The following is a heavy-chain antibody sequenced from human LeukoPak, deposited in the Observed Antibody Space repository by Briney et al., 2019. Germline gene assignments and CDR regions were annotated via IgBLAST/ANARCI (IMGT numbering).Heavy chain of an antibody. Sequence: RGSLRLSCAASGFTFSSSSMNSVRQAPGTGLQWVSYISSSSTTIYYADSVKGRFSISRDNAKNSLYLQMNSLRAEDTAVYYCARGVANYYDSSGYQNWGQGTLVTVSS. CDR3: ARGVANYYDSSGYQN. D-gene: IGHD3-22*01. J-gene: IGHJ4*02. V-gene: IGHV3-48*01. CDR2: ISSSSTTI. CDR1: GFTFSSSS.